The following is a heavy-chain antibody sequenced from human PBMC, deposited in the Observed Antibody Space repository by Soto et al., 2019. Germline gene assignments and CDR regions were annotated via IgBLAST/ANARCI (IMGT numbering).Heavy chain of an antibody. CDR2: ISYDGSNK. D-gene: IGHD2-15*01. CDR3: ASLHDRTGYCSGGSCYIFDY. Sequence: GGSLRLSCAASGFTFSSYAMHWVRQAPGKGLEWVAVISYDGSNKYYADSVKGRFTISRDNSKNTLYMQMNSLRAEDTAVYYCASLHDRTGYCSGGSCYIFDYWGQGTLVTVSS. V-gene: IGHV3-30-3*01. CDR1: GFTFSSYA. J-gene: IGHJ4*02.